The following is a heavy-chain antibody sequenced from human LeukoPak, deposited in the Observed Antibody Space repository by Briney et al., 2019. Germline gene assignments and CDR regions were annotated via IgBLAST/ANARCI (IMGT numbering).Heavy chain of an antibody. Sequence: ASVKVSCKVSGYTLTELSMHWVRQAPGQGLEWMGGIIPIFGTANYAQKFQGRVTITADESTSTAYMELSSLRSEDTAVYYCARALDYGDYAYYYYGMDVWGKGTTVTVSS. D-gene: IGHD4-17*01. J-gene: IGHJ6*04. CDR3: ARALDYGDYAYYYYGMDV. CDR1: GYTLTELS. V-gene: IGHV1-69*13. CDR2: IIPIFGTA.